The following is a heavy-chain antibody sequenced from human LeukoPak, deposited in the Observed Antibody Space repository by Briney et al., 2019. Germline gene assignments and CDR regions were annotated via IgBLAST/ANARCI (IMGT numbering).Heavy chain of an antibody. Sequence: EESLKISCKGSGYSFTSYWICWVRQMPGKGLGWMGIIYPGDSDTRYSPSFQGQVTISADESISTAYLQWSSLKASDTAMYYCARLAYYYYYMDVWGKGTTVTVSS. CDR2: IYPGDSDT. CDR3: ARLAYYYYYMDV. V-gene: IGHV5-51*01. CDR1: GYSFTSYW. J-gene: IGHJ6*03.